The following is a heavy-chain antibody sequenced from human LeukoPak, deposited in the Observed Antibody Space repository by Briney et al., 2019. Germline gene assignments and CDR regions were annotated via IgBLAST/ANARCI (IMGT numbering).Heavy chain of an antibody. CDR3: ARHLSDITSSPNY. D-gene: IGHD2-2*01. Sequence: GESLKIYCKGSGYSFSSYWIAWVRQMPGKGPEWMGVIYPRDSRTTYSPSFQDQVTISADKSISTAYLQWTSLKASDTAMYYCARHLSDITSSPNYWGPGTLVTVSS. CDR1: GYSFSSYW. V-gene: IGHV5-51*01. J-gene: IGHJ4*02. CDR2: IYPRDSRT.